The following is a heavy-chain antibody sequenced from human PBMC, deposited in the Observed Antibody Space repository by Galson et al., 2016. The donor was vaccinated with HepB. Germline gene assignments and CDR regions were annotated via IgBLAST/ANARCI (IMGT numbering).Heavy chain of an antibody. CDR2: INTDGSST. CDR3: TRVHREGIAAAGLQI. Sequence: SLRLSCAASGFPFSKHWMHWVRQAPGKGLVWVSRINTDGSSTTYADSVKGRFTISRDNAKNTLYLQMNSLRAEDTALYYCTRVHREGIAAAGLQIWGQGTLVTVSS. D-gene: IGHD6-13*01. CDR1: GFPFSKHW. J-gene: IGHJ4*02. V-gene: IGHV3-74*01.